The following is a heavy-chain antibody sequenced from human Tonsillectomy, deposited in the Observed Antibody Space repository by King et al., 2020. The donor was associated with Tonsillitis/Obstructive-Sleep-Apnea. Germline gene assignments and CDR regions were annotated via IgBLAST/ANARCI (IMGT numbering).Heavy chain of an antibody. CDR2: IIPILGIA. D-gene: IGHD2-8*01. Sequence: QVQLVESGAEVKKPGSSVKVSCKASGGTFSSYAISWVRQAPGQGLEWMGRIIPILGIANYAQKFQGRVKITADKSTSTAYMELSSLRSEDTAVYYCARARSGLIWFDPWGQGTLVTVSS. J-gene: IGHJ5*02. CDR3: ARARSGLIWFDP. V-gene: IGHV1-69*09. CDR1: GGTFSSYA.